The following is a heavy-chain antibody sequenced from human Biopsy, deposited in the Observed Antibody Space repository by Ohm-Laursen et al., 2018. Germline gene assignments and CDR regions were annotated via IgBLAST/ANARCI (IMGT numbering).Heavy chain of an antibody. V-gene: IGHV3-73*01. CDR2: IKKKSNNDAT. D-gene: IGHD5-12*01. CDR3: TRSAGYGYDY. Sequence: SLRLSCAASGFNLSAFALHWVRQASGRGLEWVGRIKKKSNNDATAYAESMKGRFSIFRDDSKSTSFLQMNSLKFEDTAVYFCTRSAGYGYDYWGQGILVSVSS. J-gene: IGHJ4*02. CDR1: GFNLSAFA.